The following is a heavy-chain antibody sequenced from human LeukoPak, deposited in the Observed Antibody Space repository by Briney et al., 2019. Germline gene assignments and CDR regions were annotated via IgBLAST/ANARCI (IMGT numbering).Heavy chain of an antibody. CDR1: GFTFSSYW. Sequence: GGSLRLSCAASGFTFSSYWMSWVRQAPGKGLEWAANIKQDGSDKYYVDSVKGRFTISRDNAKNSLYLQMNSLRAEDTAVYYCARGGYTYGVRPFWDQGTLVTVSS. J-gene: IGHJ4*02. V-gene: IGHV3-7*01. CDR2: IKQDGSDK. D-gene: IGHD5-18*01. CDR3: ARGGYTYGVRPF.